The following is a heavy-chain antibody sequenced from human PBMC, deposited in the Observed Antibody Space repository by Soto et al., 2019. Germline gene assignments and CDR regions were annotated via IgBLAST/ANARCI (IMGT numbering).Heavy chain of an antibody. D-gene: IGHD3-10*01. Sequence: QVQLVQSGAEVTEPGASVKLSCKTSGYTFSTYGLSWVRQAPGQGLEWMGWTVATSGSTIYAQKFQGRVTVTTDRSTNTGYLELRSLTSDDTALYYCARVAGYGSGSRHFDNWGQGTRVTVSS. CDR1: GYTFSTYG. J-gene: IGHJ4*02. CDR2: TVATSGST. CDR3: ARVAGYGSGSRHFDN. V-gene: IGHV1-18*01.